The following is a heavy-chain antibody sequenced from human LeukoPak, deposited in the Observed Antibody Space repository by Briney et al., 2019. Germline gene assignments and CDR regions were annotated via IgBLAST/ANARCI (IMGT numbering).Heavy chain of an antibody. D-gene: IGHD6-13*01. CDR2: ISTSGSTI. CDR3: ARVGSIAAAGTPDY. J-gene: IGHJ4*02. CDR1: GITFSSYE. Sequence: PGGSLRLSCVVSGITFSSYEMNWVRQAPGKGLEWVSYISTSGSTIYYADSVKGRFTISRDNAKNSLYLQMNSLRAEDTAVYYCARVGSIAAAGTPDYWGQGTLVTVSS. V-gene: IGHV3-48*03.